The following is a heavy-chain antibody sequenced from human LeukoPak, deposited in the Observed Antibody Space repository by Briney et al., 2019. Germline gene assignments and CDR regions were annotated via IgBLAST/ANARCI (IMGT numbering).Heavy chain of an antibody. CDR1: GYTFTDYN. CDR3: TRDRLGESGWFDP. D-gene: IGHD3-16*01. V-gene: IGHV1-2*02. CDR2: MKPNSGGA. J-gene: IGHJ5*02. Sequence: ASVKVSCKASGYTFTDYNIHWVRQAPGQGLEWMGWMKPNSGGANYAQKFQDRVTMTRDTSISTAYMELSGVRSDDSAVYYCTRDRLGESGWFDPWGQGTLVTVSS.